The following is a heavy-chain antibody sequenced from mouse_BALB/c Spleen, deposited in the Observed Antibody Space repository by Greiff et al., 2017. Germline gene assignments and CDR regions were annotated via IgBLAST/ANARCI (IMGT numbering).Heavy chain of an antibody. CDR3: TVLLRSGAMDY. CDR1: GYTFTSYY. V-gene: IGHV1S16*01. J-gene: IGHJ4*01. Sequence: VQLQQSGAELVKPGASVKLSCKASGYTFTSYYMYWVKQRPGQGLEWIGEINPSNGGTNFNEKFKSKATLTEDKSSSTAYMQLSSLTSEDSAVYYCTVLLRSGAMDYWGQGTSVTVSS. CDR2: INPSNGGT. D-gene: IGHD1-1*01.